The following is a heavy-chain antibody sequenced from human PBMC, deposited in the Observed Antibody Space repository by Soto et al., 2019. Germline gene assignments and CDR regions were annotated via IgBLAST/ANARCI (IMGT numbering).Heavy chain of an antibody. CDR3: ARMLRGYCRSTSCHIAGWPYDYYGMDV. D-gene: IGHD2-2*01. J-gene: IGHJ6*02. CDR2: INHSGST. Sequence: ASETLSLTCAVYGGSFSGYYWSWIRQPPGKGLEWIGEINHSGSTNYNPSLKSRVTISVDTSKNQFSLKLSSVTAADTAVYYCARMLRGYCRSTSCHIAGWPYDYYGMDVWGQGTTVTVSS. V-gene: IGHV4-34*01. CDR1: GGSFSGYY.